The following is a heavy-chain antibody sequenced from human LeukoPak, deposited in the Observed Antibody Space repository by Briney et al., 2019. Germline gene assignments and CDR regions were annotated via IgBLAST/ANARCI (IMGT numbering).Heavy chain of an antibody. Sequence: GGSLRLSCAASGFTFSGFAMRWVRRTPGKGLEWVSGISGSGDNTLYADSVKGRFTISRDNSKNTLYLEMNSLRAEDTAIYYCAKMKGHPLPKYMDVWGQGTTVTVSS. CDR2: ISGSGDNT. CDR1: GFTFSGFA. V-gene: IGHV3-23*01. CDR3: AKMKGHPLPKYMDV. J-gene: IGHJ6*01.